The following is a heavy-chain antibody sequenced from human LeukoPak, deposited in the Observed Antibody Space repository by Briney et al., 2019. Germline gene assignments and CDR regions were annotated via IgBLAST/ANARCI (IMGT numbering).Heavy chain of an antibody. J-gene: IGHJ4*02. Sequence: GGSLRLSCAASGFTFSSYAMSWVRQAPGRGLEWVSAISGSGGSTYYADSVKGRFTISRDNSKNTLYLQMNSLRAEDTAVYYCAKAPSIRDSLFDYWGQGTLVTVSS. D-gene: IGHD2/OR15-2a*01. V-gene: IGHV3-23*01. CDR2: ISGSGGST. CDR3: AKAPSIRDSLFDY. CDR1: GFTFSSYA.